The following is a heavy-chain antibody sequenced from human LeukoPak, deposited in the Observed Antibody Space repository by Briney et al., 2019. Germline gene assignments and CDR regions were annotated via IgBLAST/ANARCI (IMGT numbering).Heavy chain of an antibody. D-gene: IGHD4-11*01. Sequence: GGPLRLSCAASGFTFNTYWIHWVRQVPGKGLVWVSRINGDGSSTAYADSVKGRFTISRDNAKNTLYLQMNSLRAEDTAVYYCAREKGSSNYDSWGQGTLVTVSS. CDR2: INGDGSST. CDR3: AREKGSSNYDS. CDR1: GFTFNTYW. V-gene: IGHV3-74*03. J-gene: IGHJ5*01.